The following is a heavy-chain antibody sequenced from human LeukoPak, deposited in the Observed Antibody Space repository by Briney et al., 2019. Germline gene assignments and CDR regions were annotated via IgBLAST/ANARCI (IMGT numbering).Heavy chain of an antibody. CDR1: GFTFNNFW. Sequence: PGGSLRLSCAASGFTFNNFWMSWVRQAPGKGLEWVANIKQDGNEKYYVDSVKGRFTVSRDNAKNSLYLQMNSLRAEDTAVYYCARAQGRRGFHDYWGQGSLVTVSS. J-gene: IGHJ4*02. CDR3: ARAQGRRGFHDY. V-gene: IGHV3-7*01. CDR2: IKQDGNEK.